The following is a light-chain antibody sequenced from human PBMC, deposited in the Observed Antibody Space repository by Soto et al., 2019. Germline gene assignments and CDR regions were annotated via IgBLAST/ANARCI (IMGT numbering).Light chain of an antibody. CDR2: DSF. Sequence: EIMLTHSPATLALSPGERTTLYCRARQSVSSSLAWYQQKPGQAPRLLIYDSFNRATGIPARFSGSGSGTDFTLTISSLEPEDFAVYYCQHCNNWPPTFGQGGRPDIK. CDR1: QSVSSS. CDR3: QHCNNWPPT. J-gene: IGKJ5*01. V-gene: IGKV3-11*01.